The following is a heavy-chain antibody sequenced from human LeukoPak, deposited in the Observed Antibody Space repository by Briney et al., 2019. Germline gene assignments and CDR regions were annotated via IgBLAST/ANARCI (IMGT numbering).Heavy chain of an antibody. CDR2: VNPSSGGT. CDR1: GYTFSGHY. Sequence: ASVKVSCKASGYTFSGHYLHWVRQAPGQGLEWMGWVNPSSGGTTYAQKFQGRASMTSDTTNSTAYMELSSLRFDDTAVYYCARVMVRGATFYYGTDVWGQGTTVIVS. D-gene: IGHD3-10*01. V-gene: IGHV1-2*02. CDR3: ARVMVRGATFYYGTDV. J-gene: IGHJ6*02.